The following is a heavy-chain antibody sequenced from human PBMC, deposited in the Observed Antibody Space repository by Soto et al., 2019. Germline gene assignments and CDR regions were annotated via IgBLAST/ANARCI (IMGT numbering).Heavy chain of an antibody. J-gene: IGHJ5*02. CDR1: NGSISSSGYY. CDR2: IYYSGST. Sequence: PSETLSLTCNVSNGSISSSGYYWSWIRQHSGQGLEWIGYIYYSGSTYYNPSLKSRVTISVDTSKNQFSLKLSSVTAADTAVYYCARETRRWESGTPRQYNWFDPWGQGTLVTVSS. CDR3: ARETRRWESGTPRQYNWFDP. V-gene: IGHV4-31*03. D-gene: IGHD1-26*01.